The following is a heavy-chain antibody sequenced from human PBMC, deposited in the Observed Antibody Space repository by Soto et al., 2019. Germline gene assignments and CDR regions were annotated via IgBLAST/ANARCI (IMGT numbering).Heavy chain of an antibody. CDR1: GYSFANYW. D-gene: IGHD4-17*01. CDR2: IYPSDSNT. J-gene: IGHJ5*02. CDR3: ARHGFYGDYSSNYFDP. V-gene: IGHV5-51*01. Sequence: GESLKISCQGSGYSFANYWIAWVRQMPGKGLEYMGIIYPSDSNTRYSPSFQGQVTISADKSIGTAYLQWSSLKASDTAIYYCARHGFYGDYSSNYFDPWGQGTLVTVSS.